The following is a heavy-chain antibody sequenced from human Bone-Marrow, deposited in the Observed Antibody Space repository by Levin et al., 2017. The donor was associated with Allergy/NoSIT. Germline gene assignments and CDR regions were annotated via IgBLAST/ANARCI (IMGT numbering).Heavy chain of an antibody. J-gene: IGHJ4*02. CDR2: IYYTGSS. CDR1: GGSVSRGSYY. Sequence: PSETLSLTCTVSGGSVSRGSYYWSWIRQPPGKGLEWIGYIYYTGSSYYNPSLKSRVTISADTSKNQFSLQLYSVTAADTAIYYCARVSSSTGNYVNFDYWGQGTLVTVSS. CDR3: ARVSSSTGNYVNFDY. V-gene: IGHV4-61*01. D-gene: IGHD3-16*01.